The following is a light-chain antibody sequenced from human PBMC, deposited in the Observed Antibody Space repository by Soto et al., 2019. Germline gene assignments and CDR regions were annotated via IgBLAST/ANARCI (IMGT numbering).Light chain of an antibody. CDR3: MQALQTPPT. CDR2: LGC. J-gene: IGKJ1*01. CDR1: QSLMHSNGYKY. V-gene: IGKV2-28*01. Sequence: DIVMTQSPLSLPVTPGEPASISCRSSQSLMHSNGYKYVDWYLQKPGQSPQLLIYLGCNRASVVRDRFSGSGSGTDFTLEISRVEAEDVGVYYCMQALQTPPTFGQGTKVEIK.